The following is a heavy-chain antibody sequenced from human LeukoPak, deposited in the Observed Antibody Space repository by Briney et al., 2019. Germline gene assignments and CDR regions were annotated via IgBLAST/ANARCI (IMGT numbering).Heavy chain of an antibody. CDR1: GFTSSDYY. CDR3: GRDFGLIGTKRSFDI. V-gene: IGHV3-11*01. J-gene: IGHJ3*02. D-gene: IGHD1-7*01. Sequence: GGSLRLSCAASGFTSSDYYMGWIRQAPGKGLEWVSYISGSGSTIYYADSVKGRFTISGDNAKKSLYLQMNSLRAEDTAVYYCGRDFGLIGTKRSFDIWGQGTMVTVSS. CDR2: ISGSGSTI.